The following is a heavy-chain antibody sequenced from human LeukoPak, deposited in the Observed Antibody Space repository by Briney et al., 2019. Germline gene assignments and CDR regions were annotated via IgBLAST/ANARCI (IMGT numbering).Heavy chain of an antibody. CDR3: VKSVSTGLGVIDF. CDR2: ISFDGSNK. Sequence: GGSLRLSCAASGFAFSSCGMHWVRQAPGKGLEWVAFISFDGSNKYSANSVKGRFTISRDNFKNTLFLQINTLRAEDTAIYYCVKSVSTGLGVIDFWGQGTLVTVSS. J-gene: IGHJ4*02. V-gene: IGHV3-30*18. CDR1: GFAFSSCG. D-gene: IGHD3-9*01.